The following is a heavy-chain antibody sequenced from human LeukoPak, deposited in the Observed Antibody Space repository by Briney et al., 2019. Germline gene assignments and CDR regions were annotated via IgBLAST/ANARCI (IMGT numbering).Heavy chain of an antibody. D-gene: IGHD3-3*01. V-gene: IGHV3-15*01. CDR2: IKTESDGATT. CDR3: PWSGLKIES. CDR1: GFTFSNGW. Sequence: GGSLRLSCAASGFTFSNGWMSWVRQAPRKGLEWVGQIKTESDGATTDYAAPVKGRFTISRDDSKNTLFLQMNSLKTEDTALYYCPWSGLKIESWGQGTLVTVSS. J-gene: IGHJ4*02.